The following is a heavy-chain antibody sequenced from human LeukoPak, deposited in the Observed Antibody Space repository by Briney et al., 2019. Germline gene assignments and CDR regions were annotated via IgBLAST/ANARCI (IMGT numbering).Heavy chain of an antibody. CDR1: GGSISSYY. J-gene: IGHJ4*02. Sequence: PSETLSLTCTVSGGSISSYYWSWIRQPPGKGLEWIGYIYYSGNTNYNPSLKSRVTISVDKSKNQFSLKLSSVTAADTAVYYCARSIGNDYADYWGQGTLVTVSS. V-gene: IGHV4-59*08. CDR2: IYYSGNT. D-gene: IGHD4-17*01. CDR3: ARSIGNDYADY.